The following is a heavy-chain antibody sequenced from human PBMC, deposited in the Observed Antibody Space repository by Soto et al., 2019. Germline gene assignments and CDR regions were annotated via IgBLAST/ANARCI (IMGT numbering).Heavy chain of an antibody. CDR3: AYSSTPFDY. V-gene: IGHV3-48*01. Sequence: PGGSLRLSCAGSGFTFSSYSMTWVRQAPGKGLQWLSFISSSSNIINYADSVKGRFTVSRDNAKNSLYLQMNSLRAEDTAVYYCAYSSTPFDYWGQGTLVTVS. CDR1: GFTFSSYS. J-gene: IGHJ4*02. D-gene: IGHD6-13*01. CDR2: ISSSSNII.